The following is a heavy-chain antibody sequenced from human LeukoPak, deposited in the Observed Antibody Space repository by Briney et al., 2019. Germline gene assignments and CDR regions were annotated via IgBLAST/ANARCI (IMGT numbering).Heavy chain of an antibody. D-gene: IGHD3-10*01. J-gene: IGHJ4*02. V-gene: IGHV3-74*03. CDR2: INSDGSST. Sequence: GGSLRLSCAASGFTFSSYWMHWVRQAPGKGLVWVSYINSDGSSTKYADSVKGRFTISRDNAKNTLYLQMNSLRAEDTAVYYCARWGSGRPPFDYWGQGTLVSVSS. CDR1: GFTFSSYW. CDR3: ARWGSGRPPFDY.